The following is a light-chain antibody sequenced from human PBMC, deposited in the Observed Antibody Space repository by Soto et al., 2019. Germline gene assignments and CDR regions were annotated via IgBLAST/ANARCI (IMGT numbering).Light chain of an antibody. V-gene: IGKV3-20*01. J-gene: IGKJ2*01. CDR2: GAS. CDR3: QQYVSSPMYT. CDR1: QSVSATY. Sequence: EIVLTQSPGTLSLSPGERATLSCRASQSVSATYLAWYQQKPGQAPRLLIYGASNRATGIPDRFTGSGSGTDFTLTISRLEPEDFAVYFCQQYVSSPMYTFGQGPKLEIK.